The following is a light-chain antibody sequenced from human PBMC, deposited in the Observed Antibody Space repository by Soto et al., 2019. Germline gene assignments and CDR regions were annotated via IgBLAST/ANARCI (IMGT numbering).Light chain of an antibody. CDR3: QQRSNWPIT. CDR2: GAS. J-gene: IGKJ5*01. Sequence: EIVLTQSPCTLSLSPGQRATLSCRTSQTLTSSYLAWYQQKPGQAPSLLIYGASNRATGIPDRFSGSGSGTEFTLTISSLEPEDFAVYYCQQRSNWPITFGQGTRLEIK. V-gene: IGKV3-11*01. CDR1: QTLTSSY.